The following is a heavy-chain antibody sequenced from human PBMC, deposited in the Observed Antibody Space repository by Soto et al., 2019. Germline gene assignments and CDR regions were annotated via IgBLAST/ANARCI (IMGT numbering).Heavy chain of an antibody. Sequence: QVQLVQSGAEVKKPGASVKVSCKASGYTFTSYAMHWVRQAPGQRLEWMGWINAGNGNTKYSQKFQGRVTITRETSAGTGYMELSSLKSADTAVYYCARSSGDYLHAYWGRGSMVTVSS. CDR2: INAGNGNT. J-gene: IGHJ4*02. CDR1: GYTFTSYA. V-gene: IGHV1-3*01. D-gene: IGHD3-22*01. CDR3: ARSSGDYLHAY.